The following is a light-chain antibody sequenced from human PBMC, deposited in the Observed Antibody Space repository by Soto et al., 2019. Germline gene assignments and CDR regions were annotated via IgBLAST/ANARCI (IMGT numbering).Light chain of an antibody. V-gene: IGLV1-44*01. Sequence: QAVVTQPPSASGTPGQRVTLSCSGGGSNIGTNSVNWYQHLPGTAPKLLIYNFSQRPSGVPDRFSGSKSGTSASLAISGLQSEDEADYYCAAWDDILNGVVFGGGTKVTVL. CDR1: GSNIGTNS. CDR3: AAWDDILNGVV. J-gene: IGLJ2*01. CDR2: NFS.